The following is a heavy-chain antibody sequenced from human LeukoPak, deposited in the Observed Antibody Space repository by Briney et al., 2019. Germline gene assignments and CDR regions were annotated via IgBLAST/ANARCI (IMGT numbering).Heavy chain of an antibody. D-gene: IGHD3-16*02. Sequence: SETLSLTCAVSAGSISSSSYYWGWIRQPPGKGLEWIGSIYYSGTTYYNPSLKSRVTISVDTSKNQFSLEVTSVTATDTAVYYCARHNRGLGQLGSYLKTEVDCWGQGTLVTVSS. J-gene: IGHJ4*02. CDR2: IYYSGTT. CDR3: ARHNRGLGQLGSYLKTEVDC. CDR1: AGSISSSSYY. V-gene: IGHV4-39*01.